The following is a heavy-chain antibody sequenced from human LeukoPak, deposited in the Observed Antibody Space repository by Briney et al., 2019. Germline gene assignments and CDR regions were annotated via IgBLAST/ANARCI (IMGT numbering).Heavy chain of an antibody. D-gene: IGHD6-13*01. V-gene: IGHV3-21*01. Sequence: GGSLRLSCAASGFTFSSYSINWVHQAPGKGLEWVSSISSGSGYIYYADSVKGRFTISRDDAKNSLYLQMNSLRADDTAVYYCARDGWPGSSYYRPFDYWGQGTLVTVSS. CDR2: ISSGSGYI. CDR3: ARDGWPGSSYYRPFDY. J-gene: IGHJ4*02. CDR1: GFTFSSYS.